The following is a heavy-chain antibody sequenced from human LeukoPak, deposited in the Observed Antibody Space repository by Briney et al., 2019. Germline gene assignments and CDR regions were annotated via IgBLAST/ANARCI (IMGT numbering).Heavy chain of an antibody. D-gene: IGHD2/OR15-2a*01. CDR1: GFTFRNAS. V-gene: IGHV3-15*01. CDR2: IKSKTDGATT. Sequence: GGSLRLSCAASGFTFRNASMSWVRQAPGKGLEWVGRIKSKTDGATTDYAAPVKGRFTFSRDDSKNTLYLQMNSLRAEDTAVYYCAKAASTGRMTPGYYWGQGTLVTVSS. CDR3: AKAASTGRMTPGYY. J-gene: IGHJ4*02.